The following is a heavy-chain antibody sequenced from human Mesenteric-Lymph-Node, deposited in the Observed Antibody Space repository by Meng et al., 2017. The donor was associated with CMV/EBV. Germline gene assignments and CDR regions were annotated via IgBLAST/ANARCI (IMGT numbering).Heavy chain of an antibody. D-gene: IGHD3-9*01. V-gene: IGHV4-34*01. CDR2: INHSGST. CDR1: GGSFSGYY. Sequence: QVQLLQGGAGLLKPSEPLSVTCAGDGGSFSGYYWNWIRQSPEKGLEWIGEINHSGSTTYNPSFTSRIIISVDTSTNQISLNMSSVTAADTAVYYCARDSSYDILTGYFDYWGQGALVTVSS. J-gene: IGHJ4*02. CDR3: ARDSSYDILTGYFDY.